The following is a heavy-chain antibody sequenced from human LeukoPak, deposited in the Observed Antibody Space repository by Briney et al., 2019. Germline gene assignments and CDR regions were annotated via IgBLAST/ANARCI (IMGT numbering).Heavy chain of an antibody. CDR3: ARDGGSSWYFDY. Sequence: GGSLRLSCEASGFTFHDSYMTWIRQAPGKGLEWVSFISNSGDSIYYADSVKGRFTISRDNAKNSLYLQMSSLRAEDTAVYYCARDGGSSWYFDYWGQGTLVTVSS. D-gene: IGHD6-13*01. CDR1: GFTFHDSY. CDR2: ISNSGDSI. J-gene: IGHJ4*02. V-gene: IGHV3-11*04.